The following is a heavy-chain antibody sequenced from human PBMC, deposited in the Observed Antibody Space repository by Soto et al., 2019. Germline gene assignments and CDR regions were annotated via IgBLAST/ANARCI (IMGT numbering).Heavy chain of an antibody. V-gene: IGHV1-18*04. CDR1: GYTFTSYG. CDR2: ISAFNGNT. D-gene: IGHD1-20*01. Sequence: ASVKVSCKASGYTFTSYGITWMRQAPGLRLEWMGWISAFNGNTYYTQKFQGRITMTTDTSTSTAYMDLRSLTSDDTAVYYCAKAPGSNWNHTNWFDLWGPGTLVTVCS. J-gene: IGHJ5*02. CDR3: AKAPGSNWNHTNWFDL.